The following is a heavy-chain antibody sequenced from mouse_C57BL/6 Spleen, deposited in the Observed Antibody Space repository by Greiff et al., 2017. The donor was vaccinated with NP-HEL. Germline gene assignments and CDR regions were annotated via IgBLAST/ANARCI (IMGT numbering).Heavy chain of an antibody. J-gene: IGHJ3*01. D-gene: IGHD1-1*01. Sequence: EVQGVESGGGLVQPGGSMKLSCVASGFTFSNYWMNWVRQSPEKGLEWVAQIRLKSDNYATHYAVSVKGRFTISRDDSKSSVYLQMNNLRAEDTGIYYCTKGYGSSSWFAYWGQGTLVTVSA. CDR3: TKGYGSSSWFAY. CDR1: GFTFSNYW. CDR2: IRLKSDNYAT. V-gene: IGHV6-3*01.